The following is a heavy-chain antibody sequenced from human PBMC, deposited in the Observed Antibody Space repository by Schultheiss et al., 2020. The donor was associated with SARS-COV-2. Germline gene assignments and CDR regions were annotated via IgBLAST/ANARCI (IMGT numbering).Heavy chain of an antibody. Sequence: ASVKVSCKASGGAFSSYGISWVRQAPGQGLEWMGWINPNSGGTNYAQKFQGRVTMTRDTSISTAYMELSRLRSDDTAVYYCARIYCSSTSCYNEEKYFQHWGQGTLVTVSS. D-gene: IGHD2-2*02. CDR3: ARIYCSSTSCYNEEKYFQH. CDR2: INPNSGGT. V-gene: IGHV1-2*02. CDR1: GGAFSSYG. J-gene: IGHJ1*01.